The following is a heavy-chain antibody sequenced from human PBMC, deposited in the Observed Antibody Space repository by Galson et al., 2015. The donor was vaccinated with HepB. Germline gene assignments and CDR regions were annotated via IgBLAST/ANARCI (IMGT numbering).Heavy chain of an antibody. CDR2: IDPSDSYT. J-gene: IGHJ4*02. D-gene: IGHD2-21*01. CDR1: GYTFSDYW. Sequence: QSGAEVKKPGESLRISCKGSGYTFSDYWISWVRQMPGKGLEWMGRIDPSDSYTNYSPSFEGHVTITSDKSISTAYLQWSSLKPSDTAIYYCARHGSVCGDCSDYWGQGILVTVSS. V-gene: IGHV5-10-1*01. CDR3: ARHGSVCGDCSDY.